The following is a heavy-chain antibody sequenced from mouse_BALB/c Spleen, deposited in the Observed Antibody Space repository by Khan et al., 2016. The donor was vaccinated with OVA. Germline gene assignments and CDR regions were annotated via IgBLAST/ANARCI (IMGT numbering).Heavy chain of an antibody. V-gene: IGHV3-2*02. J-gene: IGHJ2*01. CDR2: IRYSGTT. CDR3: ARVYGGDFDY. CDR1: GYSITSDYA. D-gene: IGHD1-1*01. Sequence: QLKQSGPGLVKPSQSLSLTCTVTGYSITSDYAWNWIRQFPGNKLEWMGFIRYSGTTNYNPSLKSRISITRDTSKNQFFLQLNAVTTEDTATFYCARVYGGDFDYWGQGTTLTVSS.